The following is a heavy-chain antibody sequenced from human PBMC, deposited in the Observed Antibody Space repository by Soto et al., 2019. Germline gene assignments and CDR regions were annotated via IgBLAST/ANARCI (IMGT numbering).Heavy chain of an antibody. D-gene: IGHD3-22*01. CDR3: AKDTYFHDSSGYYVFDY. CDR1: GFIFNSYG. CDR2: ISYDGSNE. J-gene: IGHJ4*02. V-gene: IGHV3-30*18. Sequence: QVQLVESGGGVVQPGRSLRLSCAASGFIFNSYGMHWVRQAPGKGLEWVAHISYDGSNEHYVDSVKGRFTISRDNSKNXEYLQMSSLRAEDTAVYYCAKDTYFHDSSGYYVFDYWGQGTLVTVSS.